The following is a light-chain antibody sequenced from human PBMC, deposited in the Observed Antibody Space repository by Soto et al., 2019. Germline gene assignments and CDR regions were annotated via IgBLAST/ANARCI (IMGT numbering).Light chain of an antibody. J-gene: IGKJ1*01. CDR2: DAS. CDR1: QSVSSY. V-gene: IGKV3-11*01. CDR3: QQRSTTWT. Sequence: EIVLTQSPATLSLSPGERATLSCRASQSVSSYLAWYQQKPGQAPRLLIYDASNRATGNPARFSGGGSGTDFTLTNSSLEPEDFAVYYFQQRSTTWTFGQGTKVEIK.